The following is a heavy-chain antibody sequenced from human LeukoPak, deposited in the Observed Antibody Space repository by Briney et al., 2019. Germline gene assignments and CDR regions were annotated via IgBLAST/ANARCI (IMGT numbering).Heavy chain of an antibody. J-gene: IGHJ3*02. CDR1: GFTFSSYW. CDR3: ESSIGFRSWDAFDI. Sequence: PGGSLRLSCAASGFTFSSYWMHWVRQAPGKGLVWVSRINSDGSSTSYADSVKGRFTISRDNAKNTLYLQMNSLRAEDTAVYYCESSIGFRSWDAFDIWGQGTMVAVSS. CDR2: INSDGSST. V-gene: IGHV3-74*01. D-gene: IGHD3-10*01.